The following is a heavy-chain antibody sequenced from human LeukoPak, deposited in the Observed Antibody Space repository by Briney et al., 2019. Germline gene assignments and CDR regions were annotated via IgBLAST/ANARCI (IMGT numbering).Heavy chain of an antibody. D-gene: IGHD6-19*01. J-gene: IGHJ4*02. V-gene: IGHV3-74*01. Sequence: GGSLRLSCAASGFTFSSSWMHWVRQGPGKGLVWVSRINTDGSSATYADSVKGRFTISRDNAKNTLYLRMNSLRAEDTAVYYCARMAVAFDYWGQGTLVTVSS. CDR2: INTDGSSA. CDR1: GFTFSSSW. CDR3: ARMAVAFDY.